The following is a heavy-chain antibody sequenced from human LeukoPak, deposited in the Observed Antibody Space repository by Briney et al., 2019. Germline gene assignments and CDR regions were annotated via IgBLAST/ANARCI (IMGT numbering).Heavy chain of an antibody. V-gene: IGHV4-34*01. CDR1: GGSFSGYY. J-gene: IGHJ6*02. CDR3: ARDAPFVVVPAASNYYYYGMDV. Sequence: SETLSLTCAVYGGSFSGYYWSWIRQPPGKGLEWIGEINHSGSTNYNPSLKSRVTISVDTSKNQFSLKLSSVTAADTAVYYCARDAPFVVVPAASNYYYYGMDVWGQGTTVTVSS. D-gene: IGHD2-2*01. CDR2: INHSGST.